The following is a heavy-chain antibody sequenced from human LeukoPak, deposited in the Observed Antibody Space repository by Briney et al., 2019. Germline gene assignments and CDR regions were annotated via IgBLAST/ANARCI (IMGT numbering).Heavy chain of an antibody. V-gene: IGHV3-30*04. CDR3: AKDLRLLYYQYGMDV. J-gene: IGHJ6*02. Sequence: GGSLRLSCAASGFTFSSYAMHWVRQAPGKGLEWVAVISYDGSNKYYADSVKGRFTISRDNSKNTLYLQMNSLRAEDTAVYYCAKDLRLLYYQYGMDVWGQGTTVTVSS. CDR2: ISYDGSNK. D-gene: IGHD1-26*01. CDR1: GFTFSSYA.